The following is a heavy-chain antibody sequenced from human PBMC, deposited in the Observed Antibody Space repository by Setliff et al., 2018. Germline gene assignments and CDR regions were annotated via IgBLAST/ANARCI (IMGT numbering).Heavy chain of an antibody. CDR3: ARAPWGDDYDSLYTWFDP. V-gene: IGHV1-46*01. J-gene: IGHJ5*02. CDR2: VNPSGGKT. Sequence: ASVKVSCKTSGYGFTSHYFHWLRQAPGQGLEWMGIVNPSGGKTTLSQKFQGRVSMTADASTATVYLELHSLTSEDTAIYYCARAPWGDDYDSLYTWFDPWGQGSLVTVSS. D-gene: IGHD3-22*01. CDR1: GYGFTSHY.